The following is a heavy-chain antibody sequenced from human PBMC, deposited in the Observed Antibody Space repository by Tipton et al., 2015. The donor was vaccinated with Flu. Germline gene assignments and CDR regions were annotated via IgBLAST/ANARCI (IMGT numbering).Heavy chain of an antibody. CDR3: ARGRGH. CDR1: GYSISSGYY. D-gene: IGHD3-10*01. V-gene: IGHV4-38-2*01. Sequence: LRLSCAVSGYSISSGYYWGWIRQPPGKGLEWIGSIYYSGNTDYNPSLKSRVTISIDTSKNQFSLKLSSMTAADTAVYYCARGRGHWGQGTLVTVSS. CDR2: IYYSGNT. J-gene: IGHJ4*02.